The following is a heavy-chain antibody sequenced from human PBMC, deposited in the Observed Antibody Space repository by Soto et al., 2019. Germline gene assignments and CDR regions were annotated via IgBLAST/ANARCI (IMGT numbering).Heavy chain of an antibody. CDR3: AKSSGWYVNNWLDP. V-gene: IGHV3-33*06. CDR1: GFTFSSYA. CDR2: IWFDGSNH. Sequence: XGSLRLSCSAAGFTFSSYAMHWVRQAPGRGLEWVAVIWFDGSNHYYADSVTGRFTISRDNSKNTLFLQMNSLRAEDTAIYYCAKSSGWYVNNWLDPWGQGTLVTVSS. D-gene: IGHD6-19*01. J-gene: IGHJ5*02.